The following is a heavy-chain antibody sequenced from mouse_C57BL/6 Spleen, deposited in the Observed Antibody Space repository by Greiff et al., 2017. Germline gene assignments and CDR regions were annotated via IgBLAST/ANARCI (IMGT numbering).Heavy chain of an antibody. CDR3: ARRRESLWDVFDY. Sequence: EVQLQQSGPELVKPGASVKISCKASGYSFTGYYMNWVKQSPEKSLEWIGEINPSTGGTTYNQKFKAKATVTVDKSSSTAYRQLKSLTSEDSAVYYCARRRESLWDVFDYWGQGTTLTVSS. J-gene: IGHJ2*01. CDR1: GYSFTGYY. CDR2: INPSTGGT. V-gene: IGHV1-42*01. D-gene: IGHD4-1*01.